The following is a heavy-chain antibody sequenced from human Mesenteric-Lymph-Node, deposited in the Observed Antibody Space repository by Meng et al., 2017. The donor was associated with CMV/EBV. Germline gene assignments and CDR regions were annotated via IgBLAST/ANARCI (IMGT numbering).Heavy chain of an antibody. CDR3: ARLNGRYDFWVGQSPGIYAMDV. V-gene: IGHV3-21*01. J-gene: IGHJ6*02. Sequence: GGSLRLSCAASGFTFSSYRMKWVRQAPGKGLEWVATISDSSSYVYYADSVLGRFTISRDNAKNSLYLQMNSLRVEDTAVYYCARLNGRYDFWVGQSPGIYAMDVWGQGTTVTVS. CDR1: GFTFSSYR. D-gene: IGHD3-3*01. CDR2: ISDSSSYV.